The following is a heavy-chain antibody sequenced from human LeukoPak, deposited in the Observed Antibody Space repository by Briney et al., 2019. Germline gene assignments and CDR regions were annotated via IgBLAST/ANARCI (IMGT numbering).Heavy chain of an antibody. V-gene: IGHV1-18*01. D-gene: IGHD3-9*01. CDR2: ISAYNGNT. J-gene: IGHJ4*02. Sequence: ASVKVSCKASGYTFTSYGISWVRQAPGQGLEWMGWISAYNGNTNFAQKLQGRVTMTTDTSTSTAYMDLRSLRSDDTAVYYCARDQAATNTQVRFCLDWGQGTLVSVSS. CDR3: ARDQAATNTQVRFCLD. CDR1: GYTFTSYG.